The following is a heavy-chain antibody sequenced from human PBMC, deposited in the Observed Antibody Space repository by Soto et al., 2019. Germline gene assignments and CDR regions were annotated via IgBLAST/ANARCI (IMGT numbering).Heavy chain of an antibody. CDR3: ARVYPGYQLLYYYYGMDV. Sequence: RASVKVSCKASGYTFTGYYMHWVRQAPGQGLEWMGWINPNSGGTNYAQKFQGRVTMTRDTSISTAYMELSRLRSDDTAVYYCARVYPGYQLLYYYYGMDVWGQGTTVTVSS. J-gene: IGHJ6*02. CDR1: GYTFTGYY. D-gene: IGHD2-2*01. V-gene: IGHV1-2*02. CDR2: INPNSGGT.